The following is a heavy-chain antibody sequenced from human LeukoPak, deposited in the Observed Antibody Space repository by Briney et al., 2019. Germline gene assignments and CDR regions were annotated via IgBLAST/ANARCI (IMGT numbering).Heavy chain of an antibody. Sequence: GASVKVSCKASGGTFSSYAISWVRQAPGQGLEWMGWISAYNGNTNYAQKLQGRVTMTTDTSTSTAYMELRSLRSDDTAVYYCARDTYYDYVRGSYRQYPYYFDYWGQGTLVTVSS. D-gene: IGHD3-16*02. CDR1: GGTFSSYA. J-gene: IGHJ4*02. CDR2: ISAYNGNT. V-gene: IGHV1-18*01. CDR3: ARDTYYDYVRGSYRQYPYYFDY.